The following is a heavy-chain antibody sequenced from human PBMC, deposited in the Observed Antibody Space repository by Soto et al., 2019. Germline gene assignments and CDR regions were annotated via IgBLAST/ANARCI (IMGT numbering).Heavy chain of an antibody. D-gene: IGHD5-18*01. Sequence: NRSETLSLTCAVYGGSFSGYYWSWIRQPPGKGLEWIGEINHSGSTNYNPSLKSRVTISVDTSKNQFSLKLSSVTAADTAVYYCARNLEQLWLSDPYYYGMDVWGQGTTVTVSS. CDR3: ARNLEQLWLSDPYYYGMDV. CDR2: INHSGST. CDR1: GGSFSGYY. V-gene: IGHV4-34*01. J-gene: IGHJ6*02.